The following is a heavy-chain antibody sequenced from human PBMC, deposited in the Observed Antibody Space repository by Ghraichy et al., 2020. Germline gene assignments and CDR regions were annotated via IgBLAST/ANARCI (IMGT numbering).Heavy chain of an antibody. J-gene: IGHJ5*02. D-gene: IGHD2-21*01. CDR2: IYYSGST. Sequence: SQTLSLTCTVSGGSISSGDYYWSWIRQPPGKGLEWIGYIYYSGSTYYNPSLKSRVTISVDTSKNQFSLKLSSVTAADTAVYYCARTQGEYRGERIVNWFDPWGQGTLVTVSS. CDR1: GGSISSGDYY. CDR3: ARTQGEYRGERIVNWFDP. V-gene: IGHV4-30-4*01.